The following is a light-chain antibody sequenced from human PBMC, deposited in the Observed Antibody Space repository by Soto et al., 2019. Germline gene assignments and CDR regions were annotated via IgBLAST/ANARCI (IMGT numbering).Light chain of an antibody. J-gene: IGKJ2*01. CDR2: GIS. CDR1: QTITASY. Sequence: EIVLTQSPDTISVSPGERVTLSCRASQTITASYLAWYHQSPGQAPRLLIYGISIRAPGIPDRFSGSGSGSHFTLTIDSLESEDLGVFFCHQYGTKPYTFGQGTSLQI. V-gene: IGKV3-20*01. CDR3: HQYGTKPYT.